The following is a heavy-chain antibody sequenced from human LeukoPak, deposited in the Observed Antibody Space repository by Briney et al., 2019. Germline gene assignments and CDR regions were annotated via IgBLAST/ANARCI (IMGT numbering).Heavy chain of an antibody. D-gene: IGHD1-7*01. V-gene: IGHV4-30-4*08. CDR1: GGSISSGDYY. J-gene: IGHJ3*02. Sequence: KASETLSLTCTVSGGSISSGDYYWSWIRQPPGKGLEWIGYIYYSGSTSYNPSLKSRVTILVDRSKNQFSLKLSSVTAADTAVYYCARELLELRQGAFDIWGQGTMVTVSS. CDR2: IYYSGST. CDR3: ARELLELRQGAFDI.